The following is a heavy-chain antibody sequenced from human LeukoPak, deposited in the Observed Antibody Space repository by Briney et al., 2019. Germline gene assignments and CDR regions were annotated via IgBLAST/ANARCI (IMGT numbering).Heavy chain of an antibody. V-gene: IGHV3-23*01. CDR3: ASGYSLGY. CDR1: GFTFSNAW. D-gene: IGHD5-18*01. CDR2: ISGSGGST. Sequence: PGGSLRLSCATSGFTFSNAWMTWVRQAPGKGLEWVSAISGSGGSTYYADSVKGRFTISRDNSKNTLYLQMNSLRAEDTAVYYCASGYSLGYWGQGTLVTVSS. J-gene: IGHJ4*02.